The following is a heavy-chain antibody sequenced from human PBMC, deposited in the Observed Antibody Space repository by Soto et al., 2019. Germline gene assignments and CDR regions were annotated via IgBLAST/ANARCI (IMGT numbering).Heavy chain of an antibody. CDR3: AKRSLRRLRFVETH. J-gene: IGHJ4*02. D-gene: IGHD3-3*01. Sequence: SETLSLTCAVSGDSFSNTNWWSWVRQPPGKGLEWIGEIYHSGSTNYNPSLRSRVTISLDKSKNQFSLNLTSVTAADTAFYYCAKRSLRRLRFVETHWGQGTLVTVSS. CDR2: IYHSGST. V-gene: IGHV4-4*02. CDR1: GDSFSNTNW.